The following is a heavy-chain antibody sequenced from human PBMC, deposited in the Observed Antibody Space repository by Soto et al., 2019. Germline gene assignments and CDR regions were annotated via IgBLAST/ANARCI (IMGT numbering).Heavy chain of an antibody. J-gene: IGHJ6*02. V-gene: IGHV1-69*02. Sequence: QVQLVQSGAEVKKPGSSVKVSCKASGGTFSSYTITWVRQAPGQGLEWMGRIGPILGIPNYAQKFQGRVTITAETSTSAAYRELPSLRSEDTVVYYCARMRGSYGMHVWGQGTTGTVSS. CDR2: IGPILGIP. CDR3: ARMRGSYGMHV. D-gene: IGHD1-1*01. CDR1: GGTFSSYT.